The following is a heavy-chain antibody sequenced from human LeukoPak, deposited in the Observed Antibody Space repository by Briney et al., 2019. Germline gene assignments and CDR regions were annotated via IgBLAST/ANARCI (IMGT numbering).Heavy chain of an antibody. Sequence: SETLSLTCTVPGGSISSYYWSWIRQPPGKGLEWIGYVSYSGSTNYNPSLKSRVTISVDTSKNQFSLKLSSVTAPDTAVYYCVRHGTQKYVADYWGQGTLVTVSS. CDR3: VRHGTQKYVADY. D-gene: IGHD1-1*01. CDR2: VSYSGST. J-gene: IGHJ4*02. CDR1: GGSISSYY. V-gene: IGHV4-59*08.